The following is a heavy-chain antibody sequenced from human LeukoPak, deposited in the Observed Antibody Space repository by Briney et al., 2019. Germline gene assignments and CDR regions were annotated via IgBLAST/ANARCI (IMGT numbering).Heavy chain of an antibody. CDR2: INPILGIA. J-gene: IGHJ6*02. V-gene: IGHV1-69*04. D-gene: IGHD3-22*01. CDR3: ARAQSYYYDSSGAYYGMDV. Sequence: AASVKVSCKASGGTFSSYAISWVRQAPGQGLEWMGRINPILGIANYAQKFQGRVTITADKSTSTAYMELSSLRSEDTAVYYCARAQSYYYDSSGAYYGMDVWGQGTTVTVSS. CDR1: GGTFSSYA.